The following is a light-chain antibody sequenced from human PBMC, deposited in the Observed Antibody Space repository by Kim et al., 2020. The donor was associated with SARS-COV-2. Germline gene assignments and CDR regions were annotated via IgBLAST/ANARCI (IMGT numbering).Light chain of an antibody. J-gene: IGLJ2*01. V-gene: IGLV3-1*01. CDR3: QAWDSSIVV. CDR1: KLGDKY. CDR2: QDS. Sequence: SYGLTQPPSVSVSPGQTANITCSGDKLGDKYACWYQQKPGQSPVLVIYQDSKRPSGIPERFSGSNSGNTATLTISGTQAMDEADYYCQAWDSSIVVFGGG.